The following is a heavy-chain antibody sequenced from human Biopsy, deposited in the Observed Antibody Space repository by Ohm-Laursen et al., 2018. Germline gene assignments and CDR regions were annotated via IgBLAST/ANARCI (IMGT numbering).Heavy chain of an antibody. J-gene: IGHJ3*02. D-gene: IGHD1-26*01. CDR2: IYTSGSP. CDR3: ARGTGRYYVYGAFDI. Sequence: SETLSLTCTVSGDSINNYYWSWIRQPAGKGLEWIGRIYTSGSPNYNLSLESRVTMSVDTSKNQFSLNLRSVTAAATAVYYCARGTGRYYVYGAFDIWGQGTVVTVSS. V-gene: IGHV4-4*07. CDR1: GDSINNYY.